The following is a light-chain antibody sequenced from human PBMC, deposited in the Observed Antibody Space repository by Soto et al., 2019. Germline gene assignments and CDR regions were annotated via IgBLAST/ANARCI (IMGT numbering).Light chain of an antibody. CDR3: SSYTSILYV. J-gene: IGLJ1*01. CDR2: EVS. V-gene: IGLV2-14*01. Sequence: QSALTQPASVSASPGQSITISCTGTSSDVGGYKFVSWYQHHPGKAPKLMIYEVSNRPSGVSNRFSGSKSGNTASLTISGLQAEDEADYYCSSYTSILYVFGTGTKVTVL. CDR1: SSDVGGYKF.